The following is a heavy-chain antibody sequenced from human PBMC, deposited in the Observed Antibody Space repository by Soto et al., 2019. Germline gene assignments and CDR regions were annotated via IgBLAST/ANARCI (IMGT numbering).Heavy chain of an antibody. V-gene: IGHV1-3*01. D-gene: IGHD2-2*01. CDR2: INAGNGNT. CDR1: GYTFTSYA. J-gene: IGHJ5*02. Sequence: QVQLVQSGAEVKKPGASVKVSCKASGYTFTSYAMHWVRQAPGQRLEWMGWINAGNGNTKYSQKFQGRVTITRDTSASTAYMELGSLRSEDTAVYYCARDWPPYCSSTSCYFGWFDPWGEGPIVTVSS. CDR3: ARDWPPYCSSTSCYFGWFDP.